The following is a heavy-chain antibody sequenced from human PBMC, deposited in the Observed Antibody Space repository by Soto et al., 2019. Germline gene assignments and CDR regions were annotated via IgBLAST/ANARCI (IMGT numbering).Heavy chain of an antibody. CDR1: GFTFSEYY. CDR2: ISSRGSSI. D-gene: IGHD3-3*01. CDR3: ARGYYDFWSGYYISPYGMDV. Sequence: GGSLRLSCAVSGFTFSEYYMSWIRQAPGKGLEWVSYISSRGSSIYYADSVKGRFTISRDNAKNSLYLQMNGLRAEDTAVYYCARGYYDFWSGYYISPYGMDVWGQGTTGTVSS. V-gene: IGHV3-11*01. J-gene: IGHJ6*02.